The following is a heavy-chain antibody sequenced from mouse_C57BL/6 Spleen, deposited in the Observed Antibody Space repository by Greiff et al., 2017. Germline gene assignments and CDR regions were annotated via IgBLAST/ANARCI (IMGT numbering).Heavy chain of an antibody. CDR2: IHPNSGST. V-gene: IGHV1-64*01. J-gene: IGHJ1*03. Sequence: VQLQQPGAELVKPGASVKLSCKASGYTFTSYWMHWVKQRPGQGLEWIGRIHPNSGSTNYNEKFKSKATLTVDKTSSTAYMQLSSLTSDDAAVCDCARAWYWYFDVWGTGTTVTVSS. CDR3: ARAWYWYFDV. CDR1: GYTFTSYW.